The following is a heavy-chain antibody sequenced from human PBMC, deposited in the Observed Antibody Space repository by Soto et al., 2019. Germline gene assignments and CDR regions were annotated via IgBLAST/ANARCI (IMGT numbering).Heavy chain of an antibody. Sequence: PSETLSLTCTVSGGSISSYYWSWIRQPAGKGLEWIGRIYTSGSTNYNPSLKSRVTMSVDTSKNQFSLNLSSVTAADTAVYYCARASGEVYDFWSVYYYYYGMDVWGKGTTVTVSS. D-gene: IGHD3-3*01. V-gene: IGHV4-4*07. J-gene: IGHJ6*04. CDR1: GGSISSYY. CDR3: ARASGEVYDFWSVYYYYYGMDV. CDR2: IYTSGST.